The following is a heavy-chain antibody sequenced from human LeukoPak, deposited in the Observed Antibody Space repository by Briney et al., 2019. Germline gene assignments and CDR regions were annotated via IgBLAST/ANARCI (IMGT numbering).Heavy chain of an antibody. J-gene: IGHJ4*02. CDR3: ARYKIRSGSDY. D-gene: IGHD4-17*01. V-gene: IGHV3-48*01. Sequence: GGSLRLSCAASGFIFSSYSMIWVRQAPGKGLEWVSYISSSSSTIYYADSVKGRFTISRDNAKNSLYLQMNSLRAEDTAVYYCARYKIRSGSDYWGQGTLVTVSS. CDR2: ISSSSSTI. CDR1: GFIFSSYS.